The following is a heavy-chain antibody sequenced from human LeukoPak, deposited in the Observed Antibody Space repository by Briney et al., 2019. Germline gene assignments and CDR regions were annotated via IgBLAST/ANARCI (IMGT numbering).Heavy chain of an antibody. CDR2: IYSGGDT. V-gene: IGHV3-66*01. J-gene: IGHJ3*02. Sequence: GGSLRLSCAASGFTFSSYAMSWVRQAPGKGLEWVSVIYSGGDTYYADSVKGRFTISRDTSKNTLYLQMNSLRTEDTAVYYCTRDLTGEDPTLLDMWGQGTMVTVSS. CDR1: GFTFSSYA. CDR3: TRDLTGEDPTLLDM. D-gene: IGHD7-27*01.